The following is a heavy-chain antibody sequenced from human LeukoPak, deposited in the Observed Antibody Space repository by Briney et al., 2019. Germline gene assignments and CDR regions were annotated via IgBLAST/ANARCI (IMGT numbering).Heavy chain of an antibody. D-gene: IGHD5-12*01. CDR3: TRDRDTGRVGTTDFDY. Sequence: GGSLRLSCAASGFIFSDYYMSWIRQTPGKGLEWVSYISSGGSIKHYADSVKGRFTISRDNAKKSLYLQMNSLRAEDTALYYCTRDRDTGRVGTTDFDYWGQGTLVTVSS. J-gene: IGHJ4*02. V-gene: IGHV3-11*04. CDR1: GFIFSDYY. CDR2: ISSGGSIK.